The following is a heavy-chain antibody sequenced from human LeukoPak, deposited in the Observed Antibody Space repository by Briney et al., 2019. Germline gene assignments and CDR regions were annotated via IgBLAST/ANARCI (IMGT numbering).Heavy chain of an antibody. V-gene: IGHV4-34*01. Sequence: SETLSLTCAVYGGSFSGYYWSWIRQPPGKGLEWIADINDSGDTNYYPSLKSRVTISEDTSKNQFSLKLSSVTAADTAVYYCARSAKDCSGGKCLHTGFDYWGQGTLVTVSS. CDR1: GGSFSGYY. CDR3: ARSAKDCSGGKCLHTGFDY. D-gene: IGHD2-15*01. CDR2: INDSGDT. J-gene: IGHJ4*02.